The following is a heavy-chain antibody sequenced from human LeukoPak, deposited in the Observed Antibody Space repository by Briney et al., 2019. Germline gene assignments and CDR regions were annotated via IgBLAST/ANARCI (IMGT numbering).Heavy chain of an antibody. CDR1: GGSFSGYY. Sequence: SETLSLTWAVYGGSFSGYYWSWIRQPPAKGLEWIGEINHSGSTNYIPSLKSRVTISVDTSKNQFSLKLSSVTAADTAVYYCARGQDIVVVPAARGFDPWGQGTLVTVSS. V-gene: IGHV4-34*01. J-gene: IGHJ5*02. CDR3: ARGQDIVVVPAARGFDP. D-gene: IGHD2-2*01. CDR2: INHSGST.